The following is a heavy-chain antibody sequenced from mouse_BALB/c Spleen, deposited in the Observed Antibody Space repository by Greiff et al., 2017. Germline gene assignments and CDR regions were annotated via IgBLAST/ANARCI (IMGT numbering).Heavy chain of an antibody. CDR1: GYSITSGYY. CDR2: ISYDGSN. CDR3: ARDYYGSSYVRFDY. J-gene: IGHJ2*01. D-gene: IGHD1-1*01. V-gene: IGHV3-6*02. Sequence: EVQLVESGPGLVKPSQSLSLTCSVTGYSITSGYYWNWIRQFPGNQLEWMGYISYDGSNNYNPSLKNRISITRDTSKNQFFLKLNSVTTEDTATYYCARDYYGSSYVRFDYWGQGTTLTVSS.